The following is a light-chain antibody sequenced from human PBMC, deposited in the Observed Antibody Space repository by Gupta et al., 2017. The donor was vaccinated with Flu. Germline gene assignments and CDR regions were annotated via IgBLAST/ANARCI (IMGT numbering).Light chain of an antibody. J-gene: IGKJ1*01. CDR3: QQYNSYSWT. Sequence: GDRVTITCRARQSISSWLAWFLQKPGKAPQLLIYKASNVEEGVPSRFSGRGSGTEFTLTISSLQPDDFATYYCQQYNSYSWTFGQGTKVEIK. CDR2: KAS. V-gene: IGKV1-5*03. CDR1: QSISSW.